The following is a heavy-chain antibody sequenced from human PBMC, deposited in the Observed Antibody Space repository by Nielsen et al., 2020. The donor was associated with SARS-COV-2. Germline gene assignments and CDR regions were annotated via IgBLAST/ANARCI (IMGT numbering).Heavy chain of an antibody. J-gene: IGHJ4*02. D-gene: IGHD4-11*01. Sequence: GESLKISCAASGFTFSSYGMHWVRQAPGKGLEWVAVISYDGSNKYYADSVKGRFTISRDNSKNTLYLQMNSLRAEDTAMYYCARKGHDYSLDYWGQGTLVTVSS. CDR1: GFTFSSYG. V-gene: IGHV3-30*03. CDR3: ARKGHDYSLDY. CDR2: ISYDGSNK.